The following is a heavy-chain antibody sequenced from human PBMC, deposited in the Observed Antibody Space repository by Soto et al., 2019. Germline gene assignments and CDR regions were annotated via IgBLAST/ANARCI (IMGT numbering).Heavy chain of an antibody. D-gene: IGHD2-8*01. V-gene: IGHV1-18*01. Sequence: ASVKVSCKASGYTFTSYGISWVRQAPGQGLEWMGWISAYNGNTNDAQKHQGRVTMTTDTSTSTAYMELRSLRSDDTAVYYCARTQNYCTNGVCPYYYYYYMDVWGKGTTVTVSS. CDR1: GYTFTSYG. J-gene: IGHJ6*03. CDR2: ISAYNGNT. CDR3: ARTQNYCTNGVCPYYYYYYMDV.